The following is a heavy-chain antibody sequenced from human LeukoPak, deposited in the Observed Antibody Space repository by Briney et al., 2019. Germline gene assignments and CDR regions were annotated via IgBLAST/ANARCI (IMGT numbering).Heavy chain of an antibody. CDR1: GFTFSSYA. Sequence: GRSLRLSCAASGFTFSSYAMHWVRQAPGKGLEWVSGISGSGGSTYYADSVKGRFTISRDNSKNTLYLQMNSLRAEDTAVYYCAKGRGSGSYFDYWGQGTLVTVSS. CDR2: ISGSGGST. CDR3: AKGRGSGSYFDY. D-gene: IGHD1-26*01. J-gene: IGHJ4*02. V-gene: IGHV3-23*01.